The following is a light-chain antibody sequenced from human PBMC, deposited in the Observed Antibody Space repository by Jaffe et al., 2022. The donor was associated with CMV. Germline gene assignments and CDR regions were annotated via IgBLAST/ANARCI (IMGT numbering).Light chain of an antibody. CDR1: QGIGIS. CDR3: QQYYTTPT. J-gene: IGKJ1*01. V-gene: IGKV1-NL1*01. Sequence: DIQMTQSPSSLSASVGDRVTITCRASQGIGISLAWYLHKPGRAPKLLLLAASRLDSGVPSRFSGSGSGANFALTISSLQPEDFATYYCQQYYTTPTFGQGTQVEIK. CDR2: AAS.